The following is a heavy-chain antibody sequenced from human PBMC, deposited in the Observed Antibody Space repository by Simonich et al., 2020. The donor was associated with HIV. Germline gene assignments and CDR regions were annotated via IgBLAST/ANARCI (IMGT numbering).Heavy chain of an antibody. V-gene: IGHV3-48*01. Sequence: EVQLVESGGGLVQPGGSLRLSCAASGFTFSSYRMNWVRQARGMGVGWVSYISSSSSTIYYADSVKGRFTISRDNAKNSLYLQMNSLRAEDTAVYYGARGRTYYYDSSGFDYWGQGTLVTVSS. D-gene: IGHD3-22*01. CDR3: ARGRTYYYDSSGFDY. CDR2: ISSSSSTI. J-gene: IGHJ4*02. CDR1: GFTFSSYR.